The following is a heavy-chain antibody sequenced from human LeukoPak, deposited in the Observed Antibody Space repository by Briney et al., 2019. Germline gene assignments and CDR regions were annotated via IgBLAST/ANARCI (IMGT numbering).Heavy chain of an antibody. CDR2: VYTGGST. D-gene: IGHD6-13*01. V-gene: IGHV3-53*01. Sequence: GGPLRLSCAASDFTFRTYAMTWVRQAPGKGLEWVSVVYTGGSTYSADSVKGRFTISRDNSKNTLYLQMNSLRAEDTAVYYCARGLAAAGPYFDYWGQGTLVTVSS. J-gene: IGHJ4*02. CDR1: DFTFRTYA. CDR3: ARGLAAAGPYFDY.